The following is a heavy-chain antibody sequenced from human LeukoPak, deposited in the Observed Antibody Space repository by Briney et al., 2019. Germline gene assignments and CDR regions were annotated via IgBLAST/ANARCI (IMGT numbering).Heavy chain of an antibody. Sequence: PGGSLRLSCAASGFTFSSYGMHWVRQAPGKGLEWVAVISYDGSNKYYADSVKGRFTISRDNSKNTLYLQMNSLRAEDTAVYYCAKTELWFGELSVFDYWGQGTLVTVSS. V-gene: IGHV3-30*18. CDR2: ISYDGSNK. D-gene: IGHD3-10*01. CDR1: GFTFSSYG. J-gene: IGHJ4*02. CDR3: AKTELWFGELSVFDY.